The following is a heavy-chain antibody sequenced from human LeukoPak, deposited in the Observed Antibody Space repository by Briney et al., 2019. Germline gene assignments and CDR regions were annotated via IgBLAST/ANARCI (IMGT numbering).Heavy chain of an antibody. CDR3: ARENWGSTTGSPFDY. V-gene: IGHV4-39*02. Sequence: PSETLSLTCTVSGGSISSSSYCWGWIRQPPGKGLEWIGSFCYSASAYYKPALKSRVIISVHTSKNQISLKLSSVTAADTAVYYCARENWGSTTGSPFDYWGQGTLVTVSS. CDR2: FCYSASA. J-gene: IGHJ4*02. D-gene: IGHD4-11*01. CDR1: GGSISSSSYC.